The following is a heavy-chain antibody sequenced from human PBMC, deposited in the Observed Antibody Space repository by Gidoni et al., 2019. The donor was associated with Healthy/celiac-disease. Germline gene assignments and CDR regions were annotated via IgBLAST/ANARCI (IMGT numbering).Heavy chain of an antibody. J-gene: IGHJ4*02. CDR1: GFPFSSYA. CDR3: AKDRDVSYYDYVWGSYRYTGPLDY. CDR2: ISGSGGST. V-gene: IGHV3-23*01. Sequence: EVQLLESGGGLVQPGGSLRPSCAASGFPFSSYAMSWVRQAPGKGLEWVSAISGSGGSTYYADSVKGRFTISRDNSKNTLYLQMNSLRAEDTAVYYCAKDRDVSYYDYVWGSYRYTGPLDYWGQGTLVTVSS. D-gene: IGHD3-16*02.